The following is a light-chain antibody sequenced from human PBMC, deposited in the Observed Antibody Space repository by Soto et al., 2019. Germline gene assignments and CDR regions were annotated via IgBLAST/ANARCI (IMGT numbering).Light chain of an antibody. CDR2: GAS. V-gene: IGKV3-15*01. CDR1: QSVSSK. J-gene: IGKJ1*01. CDR3: QQYNKWSGT. Sequence: EIVLTQSPGTLSVSPGERATLSCRASQSVSSKLASYQQKPGQAPRLLFYGASTGATGIPARFSGSGSETEFTLSISSLQSEDFAVYYCQQYNKWSGTFGQGTKVEIK.